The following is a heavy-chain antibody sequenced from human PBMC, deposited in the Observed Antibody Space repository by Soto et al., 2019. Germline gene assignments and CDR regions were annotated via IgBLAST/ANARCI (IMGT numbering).Heavy chain of an antibody. J-gene: IGHJ1*01. D-gene: IGHD2-15*01. CDR1: GFTFSTHG. CDR2: LSYDGSNK. V-gene: IGHV3-30*18. CDR3: AKDIQGYCSGGSCLFQH. Sequence: QVQLVESGGDVVQPGRSLRLSCAASGFTFSTHGMHWVRQAPGKGLEWVAVLSYDGSNKYYADSVKGRFTISRDNSKNTLYLQMNSLRAEDTSVYYCAKDIQGYCSGGSCLFQHWGQGTLVTVS.